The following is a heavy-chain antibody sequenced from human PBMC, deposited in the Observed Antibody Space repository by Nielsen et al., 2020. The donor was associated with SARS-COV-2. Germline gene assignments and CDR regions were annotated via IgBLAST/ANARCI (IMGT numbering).Heavy chain of an antibody. CDR3: ARLPLTQSGELLKFDW. CDR1: SGSFSGNY. Sequence: ESLKISCAVYSGSFSGNYWSWVRQPPGKGLEWIGEINHSGSAKYNPSLESRVTISVDTSKNQFSLKLTSVTAADTAVYYCARLPLTQSGELLKFDWWGQGTLVTVSS. V-gene: IGHV4-34*01. CDR2: INHSGSA. D-gene: IGHD3-10*01. J-gene: IGHJ4*02.